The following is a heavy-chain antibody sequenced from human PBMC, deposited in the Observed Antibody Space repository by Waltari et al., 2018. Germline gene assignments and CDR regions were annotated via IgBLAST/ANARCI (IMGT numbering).Heavy chain of an antibody. J-gene: IGHJ4*02. CDR2: IYYSGST. CDR1: GGSLSSYY. Sequence: QVPLQESGPGLVKPSEPLSLTCPASGGSLSSYYSSWIRQPPGKGLEWIGYIYYSGSTNDNPSLKSRVTISVDTSKNQFSLKLSSVTAADTAVYYCARDSSSSAHFDYWGQGTLVTVSS. CDR3: ARDSSSSAHFDY. D-gene: IGHD6-13*01. V-gene: IGHV4-59*01.